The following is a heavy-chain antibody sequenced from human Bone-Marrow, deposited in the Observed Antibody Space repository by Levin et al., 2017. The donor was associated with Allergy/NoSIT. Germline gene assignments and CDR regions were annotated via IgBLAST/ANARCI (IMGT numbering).Heavy chain of an antibody. Sequence: SETLSLTCNVSGGSINSGDSYWSWIRQPPGKGLEWIGYIYYSGSTYYNPSLKSRITISIDTSKSQFSLQLSSVTAADTAGYYCARLSLTFYDILTGYYYPSGTFDYWGQGTLVTVSS. J-gene: IGHJ4*02. D-gene: IGHD3-9*01. CDR2: IYYSGST. V-gene: IGHV4-30-4*01. CDR3: ARLSLTFYDILTGYYYPSGTFDY. CDR1: GGSINSGDSY.